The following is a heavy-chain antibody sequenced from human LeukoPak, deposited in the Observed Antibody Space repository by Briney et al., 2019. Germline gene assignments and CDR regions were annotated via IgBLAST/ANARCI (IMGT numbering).Heavy chain of an antibody. Sequence: GGSLRFSCTASGFTFGDYAMSWFRQAPGKGLEWVGFIRSKAYGGTTEYAASVKGRFTISRDDSKSIAYLQMNNLKTEDTAVYYCTRDFEYSSPPESGVDYWGQGTLVTVSS. CDR2: IRSKAYGGTT. J-gene: IGHJ4*02. CDR1: GFTFGDYA. V-gene: IGHV3-49*03. CDR3: TRDFEYSSPPESGVDY. D-gene: IGHD6-6*01.